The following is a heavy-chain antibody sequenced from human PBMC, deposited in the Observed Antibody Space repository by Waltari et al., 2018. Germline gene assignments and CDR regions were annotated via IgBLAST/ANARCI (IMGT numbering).Heavy chain of an antibody. V-gene: IGHV4-34*01. CDR1: GGSFSGYY. CDR2: INHSGST. CDR3: ARGGRCSSTSCYRLLFYYYMDV. D-gene: IGHD2-2*02. J-gene: IGHJ6*03. Sequence: QVQLQQWGAGLLKPSETLSLTCAVYGGSFSGYYWSWIRQPPGKGLEWIGEINHSGSTNYNPSLKSRVTISVDTSKNQFSLKLSSVTAADTAVYYCARGGRCSSTSCYRLLFYYYMDVWGKGTTVTISS.